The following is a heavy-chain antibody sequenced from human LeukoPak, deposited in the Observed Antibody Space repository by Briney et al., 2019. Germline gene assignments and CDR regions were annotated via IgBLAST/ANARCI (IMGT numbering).Heavy chain of an antibody. J-gene: IGHJ6*02. CDR1: GYTFTSYG. V-gene: IGHV1-18*01. D-gene: IGHD2-2*01. CDR3: ARDRPYCSSTSCYASYYYYGMDV. CDR2: ISAYNGNT. Sequence: ASVKVSCKASGYTFTSYGISWVRQAPGQGLEWMGWISAYNGNTNYAQKLQGRVTMTTDTSTSTAYMELRSLRSDDTAVYYCARDRPYCSSTSCYASYYYYGMDVWGQGTTVTVSS.